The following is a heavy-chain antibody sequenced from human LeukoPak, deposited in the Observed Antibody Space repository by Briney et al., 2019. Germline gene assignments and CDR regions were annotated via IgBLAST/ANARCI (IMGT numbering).Heavy chain of an antibody. D-gene: IGHD2-2*01. CDR3: TRPGGVIVVVPAAISY. V-gene: IGHV3-49*03. J-gene: IGHJ4*02. Sequence: GGSLRLSCTASGFTFGDYAMSWFPQAPGKGLEWVGFIRSKAYGGTTEYAASVKGRFTISRDDSKSIAYLQMNSLKTEDTAVYYCTRPGGVIVVVPAAISYWGQGTLVTVSS. CDR2: IRSKAYGGTT. CDR1: GFTFGDYA.